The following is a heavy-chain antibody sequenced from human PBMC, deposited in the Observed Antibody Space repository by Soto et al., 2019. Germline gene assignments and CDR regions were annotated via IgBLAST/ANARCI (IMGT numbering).Heavy chain of an antibody. CDR1: GYTFTSYG. J-gene: IGHJ4*02. D-gene: IGHD3-9*01. Sequence: ASVKVSCKASGYTFTSYGISWVRQAPGQGLEWMGWISAYNGNTNYAQKLQGRVTMTTDTSTSTAYMELRSLRSDDTAVYYCARDLHIXTGYSPSGNRVTRYWGQGTLVTVSS. CDR3: ARDLHIXTGYSPSGNRVTRY. CDR2: ISAYNGNT. V-gene: IGHV1-18*01.